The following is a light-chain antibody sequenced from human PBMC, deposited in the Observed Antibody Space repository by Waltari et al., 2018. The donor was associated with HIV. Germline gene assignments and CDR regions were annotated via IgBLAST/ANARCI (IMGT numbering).Light chain of an antibody. CDR2: DTS. CDR1: QAVANK. Sequence: DIQMTQSPPSLSASVGDRVSISCRASQAVANKVNWFQQKPGKAPKVLIYDTSRLPNGVPSRFSGSGSGTDFTLTINGVQPDDFASYFCQQIFSFPLTFGPGTKVDVK. J-gene: IGKJ3*01. CDR3: QQIFSFPLT. V-gene: IGKV1-39*01.